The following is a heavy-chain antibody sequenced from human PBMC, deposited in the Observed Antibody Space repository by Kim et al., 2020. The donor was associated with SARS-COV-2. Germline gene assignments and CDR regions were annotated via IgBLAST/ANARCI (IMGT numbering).Heavy chain of an antibody. Sequence: GGSLRLSCSASGFTFSSYAMHWVRQAPGKGLEYVSAISSNGGSTYYADSVKGRFTISRDNSKNTLYLQMSSLRAEDTAVYYCVKVCWFRVRFLEWPCYYGMDVWGQGTTVTVSS. V-gene: IGHV3-64D*06. J-gene: IGHJ6*02. D-gene: IGHD3-3*01. CDR2: ISSNGGST. CDR3: VKVCWFRVRFLEWPCYYGMDV. CDR1: GFTFSSYA.